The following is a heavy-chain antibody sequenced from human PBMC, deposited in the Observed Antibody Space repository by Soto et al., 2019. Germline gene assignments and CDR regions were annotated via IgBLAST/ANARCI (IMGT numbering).Heavy chain of an antibody. J-gene: IGHJ6*03. CDR2: INHSGST. CDR1: GGSFSGYY. V-gene: IGHV4-34*01. Sequence: PSETLSLACAVYGGSFSGYYWSWIRQPPGKGLEWIGEINHSGSTNYNPSLKSRVTISVDTSKNQFSLKLSSVTAADTAVYYCARGGRTVNTDYYYYMDVWGKGTTVT. CDR3: ARGGRTVNTDYYYYMDV. D-gene: IGHD4-17*01.